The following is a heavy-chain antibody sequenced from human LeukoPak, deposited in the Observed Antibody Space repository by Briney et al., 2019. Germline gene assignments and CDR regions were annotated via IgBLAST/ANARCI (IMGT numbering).Heavy chain of an antibody. CDR3: ARGRDIVVVVAALKRHWYFDL. D-gene: IGHD2-15*01. J-gene: IGHJ2*01. V-gene: IGHV4-4*02. CDR2: IYHSGST. Sequence: SETLSLTCAVSGGSISSSNWWSWVRQPPGKGLEWIGEIYHSGSTNYNPSLKSRVTISVDTSKNQFSLKLSSVTAADTAVYYCARGRDIVVVVAALKRHWYFDLWGRGTLVTVSS. CDR1: GGSISSSNW.